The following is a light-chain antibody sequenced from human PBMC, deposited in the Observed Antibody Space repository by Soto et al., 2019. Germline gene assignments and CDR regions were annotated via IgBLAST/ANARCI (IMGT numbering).Light chain of an antibody. Sequence: QSALAQPASVSGSPGQSITISCTGTNNDVGGHMYVSWYQHQAGKVPKLIIYEIDNRPSGVSDRFSGSKSGNTASLTISGLQAEDEAAYYCSAYRRGIIVFGGGTKVTVL. J-gene: IGLJ2*01. V-gene: IGLV2-14*01. CDR3: SAYRRGIIV. CDR1: NNDVGGHMY. CDR2: EID.